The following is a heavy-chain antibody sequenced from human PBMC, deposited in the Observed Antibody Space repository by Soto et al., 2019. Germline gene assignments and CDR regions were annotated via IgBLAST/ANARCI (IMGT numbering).Heavy chain of an antibody. CDR2: IYSGGST. CDR3: ARERGIAAAGHYYYGMDV. D-gene: IGHD6-13*01. Sequence: GESLKISCAASGFTVSSNYMSWVCQAPGKGLEWVSVIYSGGSTYYADSVKGRFTISRDNSKNTLYLQMNSLRAEDTAVYYCARERGIAAAGHYYYGMDVWGQGTTVTVSS. J-gene: IGHJ6*02. V-gene: IGHV3-53*01. CDR1: GFTVSSNY.